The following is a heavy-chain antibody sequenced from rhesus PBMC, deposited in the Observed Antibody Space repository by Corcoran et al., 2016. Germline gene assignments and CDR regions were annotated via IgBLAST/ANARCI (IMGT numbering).Heavy chain of an antibody. CDR1: GYTFTDYH. CDR3: AREGVYTVTMFDY. CDR2: INPYNCNT. Sequence: QVQLVQSGAEVKKPGSSVKVSCKASGYTFTDYHMHWVRQAPRQGLEWMGWINPYNCNTKHAQKFQGRVTMTRDTSTSTAYMELSSLRSEDTAVYYCAREGVYTVTMFDYWGQGVLVTVSS. V-gene: IGHV1S2*01. D-gene: IGHD4-23*01. J-gene: IGHJ4*01.